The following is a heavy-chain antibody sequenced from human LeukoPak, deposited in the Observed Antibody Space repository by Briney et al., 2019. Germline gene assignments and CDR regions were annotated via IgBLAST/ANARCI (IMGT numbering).Heavy chain of an antibody. D-gene: IGHD6-13*01. CDR1: GFTFSTYW. Sequence: GGSLRLSCAASGFTFSTYWMSWVHQAPGKGLEWVANIKQDGSEKYYVDSVKGRFTISRDNAKNSLYLQMNSLRAEDTAMYYCARDSAGNDYWGQGTLVTVSS. CDR3: ARDSAGNDY. V-gene: IGHV3-7*01. CDR2: IKQDGSEK. J-gene: IGHJ4*02.